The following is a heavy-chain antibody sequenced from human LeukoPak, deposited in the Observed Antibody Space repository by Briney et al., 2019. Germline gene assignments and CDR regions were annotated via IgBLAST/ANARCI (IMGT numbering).Heavy chain of an antibody. J-gene: IGHJ6*02. CDR2: INHSGST. V-gene: IGHV4-34*01. CDR3: ARLGSSSWLAYYYYYGMDV. CDR1: GGSFSGYY. Sequence: SETLSLTCAVYGGSFSGYYWSWIRQPPGKGLEWIGEINHSGSTNYNPSLKSRVTISVDTSKNQFSLKLSPVTAADTAVYYCARLGSSSWLAYYYYYGMDVWGQGTTVTVSS. D-gene: IGHD6-13*01.